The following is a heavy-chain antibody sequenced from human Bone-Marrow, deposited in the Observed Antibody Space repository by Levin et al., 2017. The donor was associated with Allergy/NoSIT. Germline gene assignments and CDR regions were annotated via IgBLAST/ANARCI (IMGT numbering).Heavy chain of an antibody. Sequence: GGSLRLSCKASGYTFTGHYMHWVRQAPGQGLEWMGWINPNSGGTNYAQKFQDRVNMTRDTSISTAYMELSRLRSDDTAVYYCARASDSYFQIHYYYYMDVWGKGTTVTVSS. D-gene: IGHD3-10*01. CDR1: GYTFTGHY. CDR2: INPNSGGT. V-gene: IGHV1-2*02. J-gene: IGHJ6*03. CDR3: ARASDSYFQIHYYYYMDV.